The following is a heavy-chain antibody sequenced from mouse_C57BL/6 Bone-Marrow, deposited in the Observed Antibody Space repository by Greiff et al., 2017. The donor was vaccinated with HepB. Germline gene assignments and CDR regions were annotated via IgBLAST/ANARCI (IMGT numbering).Heavy chain of an antibody. CDR3: ARASLRRWFAY. V-gene: IGHV7-3*01. Sequence: EVKLVESGGGLVQPGGSLSLSCAASGFTFTDYYMSWVRQPPGKALEWLGFIRNKANGYTTEYSASVKGRFNISRDNSQSILYLQMNALRAEDSATYYCARASLRRWFAYWGQGTLVTVSA. J-gene: IGHJ3*01. D-gene: IGHD2-12*01. CDR1: GFTFTDYY. CDR2: IRNKANGYTT.